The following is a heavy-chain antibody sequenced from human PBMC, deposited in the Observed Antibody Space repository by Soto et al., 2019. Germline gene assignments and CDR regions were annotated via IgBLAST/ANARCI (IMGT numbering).Heavy chain of an antibody. CDR3: DSERPDGSRLDP. V-gene: IGHV4-30-4*01. Sequence: QVQLQESGPGLVKPSQTLSLTCTVSGGSISSGDYYWSWILQPPGKGLEWIGYRCYSGSTYYNPSIKSRVTIAVNTYKNPISLKLSYVTAADTAVYYCDSERPDGSRLDPWCQGTLVTVSS. J-gene: IGHJ5*02. D-gene: IGHD6-13*01. CDR2: RCYSGST. CDR1: GGSISSGDYY.